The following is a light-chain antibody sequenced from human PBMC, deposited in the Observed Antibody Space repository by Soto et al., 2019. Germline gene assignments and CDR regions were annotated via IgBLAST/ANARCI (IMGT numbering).Light chain of an antibody. CDR3: QQYNNWPLT. V-gene: IGKV3-15*01. Sequence: EIVLTQSPATLSVSPGGRATLSCGASQTVSSNLDGYQQNPGKDTRLLIYGASTRDTGIPARFSGSGSGTEFTLSISSLQSEDFAVYYCQQYNNWPLTFGGGTKVDIK. J-gene: IGKJ4*01. CDR1: QTVSSN. CDR2: GAS.